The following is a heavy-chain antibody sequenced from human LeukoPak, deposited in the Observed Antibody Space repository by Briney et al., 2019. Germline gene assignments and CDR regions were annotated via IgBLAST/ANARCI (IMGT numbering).Heavy chain of an antibody. Sequence: GGSLRLSCAASGFTVSSNYMTWVRQAPGKGLEWVSIIYSGGSTYYAESVKGRFTISRDNSKNTLYLQMNSLRAEDTAVYYCASRGASSSWNYFDNWGQGTLVTASS. CDR3: ASRGASSSWNYFDN. V-gene: IGHV3-66*02. CDR2: IYSGGST. D-gene: IGHD6-13*01. CDR1: GFTVSSNY. J-gene: IGHJ4*02.